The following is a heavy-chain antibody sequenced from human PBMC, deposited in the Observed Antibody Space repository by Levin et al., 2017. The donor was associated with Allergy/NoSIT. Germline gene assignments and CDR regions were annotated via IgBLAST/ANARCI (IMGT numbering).Heavy chain of an antibody. CDR1: GYTFTSYY. V-gene: IGHV1-46*01. J-gene: IGHJ3*02. CDR2: INPSGGST. D-gene: IGHD6-13*01. Sequence: ASVKVSCKASGYTFTSYYMHWVRQAPGQGLEWMGIINPSGGSTSYAQKFQGRVTMTRDTSTSTVYMELSSLRSEDTAVYYCARSKAGYSSSWYAVQAFDIWGQGTMVTVSS. CDR3: ARSKAGYSSSWYAVQAFDI.